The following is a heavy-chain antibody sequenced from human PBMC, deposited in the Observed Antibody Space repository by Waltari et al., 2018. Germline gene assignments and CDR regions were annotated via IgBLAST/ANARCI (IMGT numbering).Heavy chain of an antibody. D-gene: IGHD3-9*01. CDR2: INHSGST. Sequence: QVQIQQWGAGLLKPSETLSLTCAVSGGSFSGYYWSWIRQPPGKGLEWIGEINHSGSTNYNPSLKSRVTISVDTSKNQFSLKLSSVTAADTAVYYCASGRTGYVDYWGQGTLATVSS. CDR1: GGSFSGYY. CDR3: ASGRTGYVDY. J-gene: IGHJ4*02. V-gene: IGHV4-34*01.